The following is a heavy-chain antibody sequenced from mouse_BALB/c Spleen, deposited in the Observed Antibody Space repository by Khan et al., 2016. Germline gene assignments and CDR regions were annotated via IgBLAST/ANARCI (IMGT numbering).Heavy chain of an antibody. CDR1: GYTFTSYW. CDR2: INPSTGYT. J-gene: IGHJ3*01. Sequence: QVQLQQSGAELAKPGASVKMSCKASGYTFTSYWMHWVKQRPGQGLEWIGYINPSTGYTEYNQKFKDKATLTADKSSSTAYMQLSSLTSEDSAVYYCASRGATMITSWFAYWGQETLVTVSA. CDR3: ASRGATMITSWFAY. V-gene: IGHV1-7*01. D-gene: IGHD2-4*01.